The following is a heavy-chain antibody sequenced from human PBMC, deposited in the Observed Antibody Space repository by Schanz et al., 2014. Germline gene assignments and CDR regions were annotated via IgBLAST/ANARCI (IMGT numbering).Heavy chain of an antibody. V-gene: IGHV3-23*01. CDR1: GFTFRNYA. Sequence: VQLLESGGGLVQPGGSLKLSCSASGFTFRNYALSWVRQAPGKGLAWVSAISGSGGSTYYADSVKGRFTISRDNSNPTLYLQMNSLRADDPAVYYCAKELYSGSHYGWFDPWGQGTLVTVSS. CDR3: AKELYSGSHYGWFDP. J-gene: IGHJ5*02. CDR2: ISGSGGST. D-gene: IGHD1-26*01.